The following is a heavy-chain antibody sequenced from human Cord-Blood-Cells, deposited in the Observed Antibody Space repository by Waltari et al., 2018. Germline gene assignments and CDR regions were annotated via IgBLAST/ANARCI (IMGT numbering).Heavy chain of an antibody. Sequence: QVQLVQSGAEVKKPGASVKVSCKASGYTFTGYYMHWVRQAPGQGLEWRGWINPNKGGTNYAQKVQGRVTMTRDTSISTAYMELSRLRSDDTAVYYCARGGVLTGDNGDYWGQGTLVTVSS. J-gene: IGHJ4*02. CDR1: GYTFTGYY. D-gene: IGHD7-27*01. CDR3: ARGGVLTGDNGDY. V-gene: IGHV1-2*02. CDR2: INPNKGGT.